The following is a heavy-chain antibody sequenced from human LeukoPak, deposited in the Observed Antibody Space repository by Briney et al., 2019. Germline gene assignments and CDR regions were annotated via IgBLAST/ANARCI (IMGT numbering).Heavy chain of an antibody. V-gene: IGHV4-59*01. CDR3: ASHKGF. Sequence: KASETLSLTCTVSGGSISNNYWSWFRQPPGKGLEWIGYIYYSGSTNYNPSLKSRVTISVDTSKSQFSLKLSSVTAADTAVYYCASHKGFWGQGTLVTVS. CDR2: IYYSGST. J-gene: IGHJ4*02. CDR1: GGSISNNY.